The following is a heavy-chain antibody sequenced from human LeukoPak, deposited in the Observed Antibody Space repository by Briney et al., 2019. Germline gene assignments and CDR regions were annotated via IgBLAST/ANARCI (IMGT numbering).Heavy chain of an antibody. CDR3: ARPYSGSWYGYPFQH. Sequence: ASVKVSCKASGYTFTSYAMHWVRQAPGQRLEWMGLINAGNGNTKYSQKLQGRVTITRDTSASTAYMELSSLRSEDTAVYYCARPYSGSWYGYPFQHWGQGTLVTVSS. V-gene: IGHV1-3*01. CDR2: INAGNGNT. J-gene: IGHJ1*01. D-gene: IGHD6-13*01. CDR1: GYTFTSYA.